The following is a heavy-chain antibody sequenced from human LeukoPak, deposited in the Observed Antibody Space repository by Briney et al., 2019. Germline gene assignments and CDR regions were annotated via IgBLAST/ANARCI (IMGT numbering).Heavy chain of an antibody. D-gene: IGHD3-10*01. J-gene: IGHJ2*01. CDR1: GGSISSSSYY. CDR2: IYYSGST. CDR3: ARIDGFQSIMVRGVIIGESYWYFDL. V-gene: IGHV4-39*01. Sequence: SETLSLTCTVSGGSISSSSYYWGWIRQPPGKGLEWIGSIYYSGSTYYNPSLKSRVTISVDTSKNQFSLKLSSVTAADTAVYYCARIDGFQSIMVRGVIIGESYWYFDLWGRGTLVTVSS.